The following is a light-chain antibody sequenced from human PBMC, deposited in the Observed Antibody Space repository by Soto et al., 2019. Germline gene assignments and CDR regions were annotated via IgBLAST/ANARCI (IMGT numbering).Light chain of an antibody. CDR1: QTINNMY. Sequence: DIVLTQSPGTLSLSPGETATLYCRTSQTINNMYLAWYQQKPGQAPRLLIYGASSRATGIPDRFSGSGSGTDFTLTISRLEPEDSAVYYCQQYGGSLYIFGQGTRLEI. J-gene: IGKJ2*01. V-gene: IGKV3-20*01. CDR2: GAS. CDR3: QQYGGSLYI.